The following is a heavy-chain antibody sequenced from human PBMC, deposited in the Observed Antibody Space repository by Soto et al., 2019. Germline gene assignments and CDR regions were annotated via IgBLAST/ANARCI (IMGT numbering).Heavy chain of an antibody. CDR2: IYYSGTT. V-gene: IGHV4-39*01. Sequence: SETLSLTCSVSGGSISTSTYYWGWIRQSPGKGLEWIGSIYYSGTTYYNPSLESRVTISVDTSKNQFSLRLSSVTAADTAVYYCARHPSACYRWFDPWGQGTLVTVSS. J-gene: IGHJ5*02. D-gene: IGHD6-19*01. CDR1: GGSISTSTYY. CDR3: ARHPSACYRWFDP.